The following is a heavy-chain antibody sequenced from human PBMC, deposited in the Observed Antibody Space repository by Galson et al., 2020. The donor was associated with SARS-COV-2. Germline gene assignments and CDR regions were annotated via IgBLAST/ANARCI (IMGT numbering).Heavy chain of an antibody. CDR2: IYYSGST. CDR3: ARDNHYDYVWGSYRIFDY. CDR1: GGSISSGDYY. Sequence: SETLSLTCTVSGGSISSGDYYWSWIRQPPGKGLEWIGYIYYSGSTYYNPSLKSRVTISVDTSKNQFSLKLSSVTAADTAVYYCARDNHYDYVWGSYRIFDYWGQGTLVTVSS. V-gene: IGHV4-30-4*01. D-gene: IGHD3-16*02. J-gene: IGHJ4*02.